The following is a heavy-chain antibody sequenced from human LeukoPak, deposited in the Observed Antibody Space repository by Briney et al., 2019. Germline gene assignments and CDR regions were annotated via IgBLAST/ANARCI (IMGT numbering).Heavy chain of an antibody. Sequence: PGGSLRLSCAAFGFTLSSYAMHWVRQAPGKGLEWVALISYDGSNKYYADSVKGRFTISRDNSKNTLYLQVNSLRAEDTAVYYCAARNYWGQGTLVTVSS. CDR3: AARNY. D-gene: IGHD1-14*01. V-gene: IGHV3-30*04. CDR1: GFTLSSYA. CDR2: ISYDGSNK. J-gene: IGHJ4*02.